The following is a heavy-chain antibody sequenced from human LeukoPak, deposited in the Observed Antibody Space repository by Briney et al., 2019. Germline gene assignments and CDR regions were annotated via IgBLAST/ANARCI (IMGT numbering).Heavy chain of an antibody. CDR3: ARDYSVDY. J-gene: IGHJ4*02. CDR2: ISSGSSTI. Sequence: GGSLRLSCEASGFTFSSYAMNWVRQAPGKGLEWISYISSGSSTIYYADSVKGRLTISRDNAKNSLYLQMNSLRAEDTAVYYCARDYSVDYWGQGTLVTVSS. D-gene: IGHD2-15*01. CDR1: GFTFSSYA. V-gene: IGHV3-48*01.